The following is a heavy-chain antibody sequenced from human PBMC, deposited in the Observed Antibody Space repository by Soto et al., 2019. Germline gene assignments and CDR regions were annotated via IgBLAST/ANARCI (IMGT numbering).Heavy chain of an antibody. Sequence: GESLKISCKGSGYTFTNYWIGWVRQLPGKGLECMGIIYPGDSDTRYSPSFQGQVTISADKSISTAYLQWSSLKDSDTAMYYCTTPFDSSGWFDYLGQGTLVTVSS. CDR2: IYPGDSDT. D-gene: IGHD6-19*01. V-gene: IGHV5-51*01. J-gene: IGHJ5*01. CDR3: TTPFDSSGWFDY. CDR1: GYTFTNYW.